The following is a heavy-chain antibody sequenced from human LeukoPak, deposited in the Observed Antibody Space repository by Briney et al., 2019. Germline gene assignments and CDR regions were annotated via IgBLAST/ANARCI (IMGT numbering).Heavy chain of an antibody. CDR3: ARRGYSYGYGGWWGYFDY. D-gene: IGHD5-18*01. J-gene: IGHJ4*02. CDR1: GGSLSSSSYY. V-gene: IGHV4-39*07. CDR2: INHSGST. Sequence: PSETLSLTCTVSGGSLSSSSYYWSWIRQPPGKGLEWIGEINHSGSTNYNPSLKSRVTISVDTSKNQFSLKLSSVTAADTAVYYCARRGYSYGYGGWWGYFDYWGQGTLVTVSS.